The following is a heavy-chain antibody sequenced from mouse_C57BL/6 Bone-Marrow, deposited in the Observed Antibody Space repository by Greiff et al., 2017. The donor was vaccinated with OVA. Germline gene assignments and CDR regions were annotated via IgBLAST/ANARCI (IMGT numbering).Heavy chain of an antibody. J-gene: IGHJ1*03. CDR3: ANDYYGSSYWYFDD. Sequence: QVQLQQPGAELVMPGASVKLSCKASGYTFTSYWMHWVKQRPGQGLEWIGEIDPSDSYTNYNQKFKGKSTLTVDKSSSTAYMQLSILTSEDSAVDYCANDYYGSSYWYFDDWGTGTTVTVSS. CDR1: GYTFTSYW. D-gene: IGHD1-1*01. V-gene: IGHV1-69*01. CDR2: IDPSDSYT.